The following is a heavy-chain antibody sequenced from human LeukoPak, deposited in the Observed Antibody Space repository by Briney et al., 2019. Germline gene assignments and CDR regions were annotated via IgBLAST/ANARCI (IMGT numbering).Heavy chain of an antibody. CDR3: AKDSRSFVGMTAQNWFDS. J-gene: IGHJ5*01. D-gene: IGHD2-21*02. CDR2: ISWNSGNT. V-gene: IGHV3-9*01. Sequence: GGSLRLSCAASGFAFDDYAMHWVWQAPGKDLEWVSGISWNSGNTAYAGSLKGRFTISGDNAKNSLYLQMSSLRPEDTAFYYCAKDSRSFVGMTAQNWFDSWGQGTLVTVSS. CDR1: GFAFDDYA.